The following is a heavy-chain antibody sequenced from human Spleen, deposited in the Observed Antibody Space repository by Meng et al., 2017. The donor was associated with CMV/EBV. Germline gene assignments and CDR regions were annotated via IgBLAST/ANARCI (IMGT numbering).Heavy chain of an antibody. V-gene: IGHV6-1*01. CDR1: GDSVSSNSVA. D-gene: IGHD3-22*01. Sequence: SQTLSLTCAISGDSVSSNSVAWNWIRQSPSRGLEWLGRTYYRSKWYNDYGVSVKSRIIINPDTSKNQVSLQVNSVTPEDTAVYYCARDYYDSGAYYYTEEYYHGLDVWGQGTTVTVSS. CDR2: TYYRSKWYN. CDR3: ARDYYDSGAYYYTEEYYHGLDV. J-gene: IGHJ6*02.